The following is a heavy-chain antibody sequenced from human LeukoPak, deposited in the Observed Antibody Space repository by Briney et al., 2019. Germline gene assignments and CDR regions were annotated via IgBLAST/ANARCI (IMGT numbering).Heavy chain of an antibody. CDR1: GYIFTGYY. D-gene: IGHD6-19*01. J-gene: IGHJ4*02. CDR2: INRDSGGT. Sequence: ASVKVSCKASGYIFTGYYIHWVRQAPGQGLEWMGWINRDSGGTHYAQKFQGRVTMTRDTSISTVNMELSRLTSDDTAVYYCARDLHEIRITVADYYFDYWGQGTLVTVSS. CDR3: ARDLHEIRITVADYYFDY. V-gene: IGHV1-2*02.